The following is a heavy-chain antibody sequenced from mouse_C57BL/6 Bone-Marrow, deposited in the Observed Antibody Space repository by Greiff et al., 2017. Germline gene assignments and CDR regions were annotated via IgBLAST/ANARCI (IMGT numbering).Heavy chain of an antibody. CDR2: IYPGYSDT. V-gene: IGHV1-5*01. D-gene: IGHD1-1*01. J-gene: IGHJ4*01. Sequence: DVQLQPSWTVLARPGASVKMSCKTSGYTFTSYWMHWVKQRPGQGLVWIGAIYPGYSDTSYNQKFKGKAKLTAVTSASTAYRELSSLTNEDSAVYYCTGATYGSRALAMDYWGQGTSVTVAS. CDR1: GYTFTSYW. CDR3: TGATYGSRALAMDY.